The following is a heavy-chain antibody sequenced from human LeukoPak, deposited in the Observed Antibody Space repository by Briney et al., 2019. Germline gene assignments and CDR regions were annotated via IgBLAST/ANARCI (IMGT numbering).Heavy chain of an antibody. J-gene: IGHJ4*02. D-gene: IGHD2/OR15-2a*01. CDR1: GFTFSTYP. Sequence: GGSLRLSCAASGFTFSTYPVSWVRQGPGKGLEWVSTISGSGGSTYYADSVKGRFTISRDNSKNTLYLQMNSLRAEDTTVYYCAKERTQTTSFDYWGQGTLVTVSS. CDR2: ISGSGGST. CDR3: AKERTQTTSFDY. V-gene: IGHV3-23*01.